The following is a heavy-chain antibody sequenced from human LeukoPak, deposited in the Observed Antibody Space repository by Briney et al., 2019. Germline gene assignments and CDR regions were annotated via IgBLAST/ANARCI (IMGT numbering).Heavy chain of an antibody. D-gene: IGHD6-19*01. Sequence: ASVKVSCKASGYTFTTYDINWVRQATGQGLEWMGWMNPNSGYTGYAQKFQGRVTVTRDTSISTAYMELSSLRSEDTAVYYCARVAGSIDYWGQGTLVTVSS. V-gene: IGHV1-8*03. CDR2: MNPNSGYT. CDR3: ARVAGSIDY. J-gene: IGHJ4*02. CDR1: GYTFTTYD.